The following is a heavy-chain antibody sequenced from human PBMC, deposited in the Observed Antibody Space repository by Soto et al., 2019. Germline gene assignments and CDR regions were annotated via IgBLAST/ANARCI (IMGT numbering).Heavy chain of an antibody. V-gene: IGHV4-30-2*02. Sequence: PSETLSLTCAVSGGSISSGGYSWTWIRQPPGKGLEWIGYIYHSGSTNYNPSLKSRVTISVDTSKNQFSLKLSSVTAADTAVYYCARLQYYFDYWGQGTLVTVSS. CDR1: GGSISSGGYS. CDR2: IYHSGST. J-gene: IGHJ4*02. CDR3: ARLQYYFDY.